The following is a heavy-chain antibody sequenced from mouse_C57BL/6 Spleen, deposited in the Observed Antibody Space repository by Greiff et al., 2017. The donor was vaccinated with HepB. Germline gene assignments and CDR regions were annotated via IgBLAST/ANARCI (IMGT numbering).Heavy chain of an antibody. CDR3: ARSKGYTTTENYFDY. CDR2: IYPGDGAT. V-gene: IGHV1-80*01. D-gene: IGHD1-1*01. J-gene: IGHJ2*01. Sequence: QVQLQQSGAELVKPGASVTISCKASGYAFSSYWMNWVKQRPGKGLEWIGQIYPGDGATNYNGKFKGKATLTADQSSSTAYMQLSSLTSEDSAVYFCARSKGYTTTENYFDYWGQGTTLTVSS. CDR1: GYAFSSYW.